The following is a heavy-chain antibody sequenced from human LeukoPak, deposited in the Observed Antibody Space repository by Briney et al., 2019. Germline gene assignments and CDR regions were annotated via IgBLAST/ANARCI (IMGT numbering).Heavy chain of an antibody. Sequence: GRSLRLSCAASGFTFSSYAMSWVRQAPGKGLEWVSAISGSGGSTYYADSVKGRFTISRDNSKNTLYLQMNSLRAEDTAVYYCAKVGVIVVVYYFDYWGQGTLVTVSS. D-gene: IGHD3-22*01. CDR2: ISGSGGST. CDR1: GFTFSSYA. V-gene: IGHV3-23*01. CDR3: AKVGVIVVVYYFDY. J-gene: IGHJ4*02.